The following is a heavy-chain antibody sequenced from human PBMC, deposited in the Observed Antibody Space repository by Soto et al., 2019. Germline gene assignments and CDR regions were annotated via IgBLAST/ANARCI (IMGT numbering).Heavy chain of an antibody. CDR2: IYYSGST. CDR3: ARYAYFTIFGVPRRYWFDP. V-gene: IGHV4-31*03. Sequence: PSETLSLTCTVSGGSISSGGYYWSWIRQHPGKGLEWIGYIYYSGSTYYNPSLKSRVTISVDTSKNQFSLKLSSVTAADTAVYYCARYAYFTIFGVPRRYWFDPWGQGTLVTVSS. CDR1: GGSISSGGYY. J-gene: IGHJ5*02. D-gene: IGHD3-3*01.